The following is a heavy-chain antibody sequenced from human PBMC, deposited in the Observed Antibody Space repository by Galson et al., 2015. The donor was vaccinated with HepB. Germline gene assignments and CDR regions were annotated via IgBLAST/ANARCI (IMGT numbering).Heavy chain of an antibody. CDR3: ARDHRRIATRLRPGFAAEAPDY. CDR2: IWYDSSNK. D-gene: IGHD6-6*01. CDR1: GFTFGSYG. V-gene: IGHV3-33*01. J-gene: IGHJ4*02. Sequence: SLRLSCAASGFTFGSYGMHWVRQAPGKGLEWVALIWYDSSNKYYVDSVKGRFTISRDNLKNTLFLQMNSLRAEDTAVYYCARDHRRIATRLRPGFAAEAPDYWGQGTPVTVSS.